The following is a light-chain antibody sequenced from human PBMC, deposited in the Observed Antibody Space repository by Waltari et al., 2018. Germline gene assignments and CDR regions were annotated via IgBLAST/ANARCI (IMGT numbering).Light chain of an antibody. CDR1: RSDVGSYKF. Sequence: QSALTQPASVSGSPGQSITIPCTGTRSDVGSYKFVSWYQPPAGQAPKLIIYEVTKRPSGVSNRFSGSKSGNTASLTISGLQAEDEADYHCTSYTTRTTWVFGGGTKLTVL. V-gene: IGLV2-14*01. CDR3: TSYTTRTTWV. CDR2: EVT. J-gene: IGLJ3*02.